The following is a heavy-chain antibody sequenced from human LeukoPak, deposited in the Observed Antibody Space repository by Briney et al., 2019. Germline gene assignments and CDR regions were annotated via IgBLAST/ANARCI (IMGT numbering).Heavy chain of an antibody. J-gene: IGHJ4*02. CDR1: GGSISSYY. Sequence: SETLSLTCTVSGGSISSYYWSWIRQPPGKGLEWIGYIYYSGSTNYNPSLKSRVTISVDTSKNQFSLKLSSVTAADTAVYYCARGSHSSSWSTLDYWGQGTLVTVSS. D-gene: IGHD6-13*01. V-gene: IGHV4-59*01. CDR3: ARGSHSSSWSTLDY. CDR2: IYYSGST.